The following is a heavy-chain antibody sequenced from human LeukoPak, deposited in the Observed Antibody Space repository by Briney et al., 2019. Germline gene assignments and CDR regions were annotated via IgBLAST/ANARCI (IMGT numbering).Heavy chain of an antibody. CDR1: GLTFSSYW. V-gene: IGHV3-7*01. CDR3: ASCGYRYGQYYYYMDV. Sequence: GGPLRLSCAASGLTFSSYWMSWVRQAPGKGLEWVGNINQDGSEKYYVDSVKGRFTISRDNAKKSLYLQMNSLRAEDTALYYCASCGYRYGQYYYYMDVWGKGTTVTVSS. D-gene: IGHD5-18*01. J-gene: IGHJ6*03. CDR2: INQDGSEK.